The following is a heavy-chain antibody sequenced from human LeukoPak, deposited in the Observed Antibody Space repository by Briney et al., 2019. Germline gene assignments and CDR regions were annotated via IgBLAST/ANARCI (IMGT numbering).Heavy chain of an antibody. V-gene: IGHV1-8*01. Sequence: GASVKVSCKASGYTFTSYDINWVRQATGQGLEWMGWMNPNSGNTGYAQKFQGRVTMTRNTSISTAYMELSSLRSEDTAVYYCARGKTLGDFWSSYYTYYYYGMDVWGQGTTVTVSS. J-gene: IGHJ6*02. CDR2: MNPNSGNT. D-gene: IGHD3-3*01. CDR1: GYTFTSYD. CDR3: ARGKTLGDFWSSYYTYYYYGMDV.